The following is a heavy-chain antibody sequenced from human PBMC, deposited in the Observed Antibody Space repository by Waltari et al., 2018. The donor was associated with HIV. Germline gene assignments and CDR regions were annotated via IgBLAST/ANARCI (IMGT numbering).Heavy chain of an antibody. J-gene: IGHJ4*02. D-gene: IGHD3-9*01. CDR3: ARDLVVLRYFDWLSTYFDY. Sequence: EVQLVESGGGLVQPGGSLRLSCAASGFIFSSYWMHCVRQAPGKGLVWVSRIKSDGTITTYADSVKGRFTISRDNAKNTLFLQMNSLRAEDTAIYYCARDLVVLRYFDWLSTYFDYWGQGTLVTVSS. CDR1: GFIFSSYW. V-gene: IGHV3-74*01. CDR2: IKSDGTIT.